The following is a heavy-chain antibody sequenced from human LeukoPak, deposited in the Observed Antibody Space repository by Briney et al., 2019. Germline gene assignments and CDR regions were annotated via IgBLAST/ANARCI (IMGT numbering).Heavy chain of an antibody. CDR1: GFTFSSYA. CDR3: AKVGIYFPRARADY. J-gene: IGHJ4*02. V-gene: IGHV3-23*01. CDR2: ISGSGGST. D-gene: IGHD2/OR15-2a*01. Sequence: GASLRLSCAASGFTFSSYAMSWVRQAPGKGLEWVSAISGSGGSTYYADSVKGRFTISRDNSKNTLYLQMNSLRAEDTAVYYCAKVGIYFPRARADYWGQGTLVTVSS.